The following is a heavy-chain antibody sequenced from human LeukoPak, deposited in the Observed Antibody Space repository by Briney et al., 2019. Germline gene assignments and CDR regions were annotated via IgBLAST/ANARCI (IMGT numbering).Heavy chain of an antibody. CDR1: GGSFSGYY. V-gene: IGHV4-34*01. D-gene: IGHD5-18*01. CDR2: INHVGST. Sequence: SETLSLTCAVYGGSFSGYYWSWIRQPPRTGLEWIGEINHVGSTNYNPSLKSRVTISVDTSKNQFSLKLSSVTAADTAVYYCARGQAAMASYYYYMDVWGKGTTVTVSS. CDR3: ARGQAAMASYYYYMDV. J-gene: IGHJ6*03.